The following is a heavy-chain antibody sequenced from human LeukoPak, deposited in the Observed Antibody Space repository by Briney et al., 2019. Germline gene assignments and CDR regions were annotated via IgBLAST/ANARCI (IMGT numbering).Heavy chain of an antibody. J-gene: IGHJ4*02. CDR2: LYIDGNT. D-gene: IGHD6-13*01. CDR3: ARTAFGSSWFFDS. Sequence: GGSLRLSCAAFGFTFSSYAMSWVRQAPGKGLEWVSVLYIDGNTYYTDSVRGRFIISRDNSKNTVSLQMSSLRIEDTDLYYCARTAFGSSWFFDSWGQGTLVTVSS. CDR1: GFTFSSYA. V-gene: IGHV3-66*01.